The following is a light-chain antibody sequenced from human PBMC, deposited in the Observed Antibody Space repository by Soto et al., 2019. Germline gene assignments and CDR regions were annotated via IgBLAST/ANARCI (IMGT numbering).Light chain of an antibody. CDR1: QTVSSTY. Sequence: EIVLTQSPGTLSLSPGERATLSCRASQTVSSTYLAWYQQKPGQAPRLLIYGASSRATGIPDRFSGSGSGTDFTLNISRLEPEDFAVYYCQQYGRSPPYTFGQGTKLEIK. V-gene: IGKV3-20*01. CDR3: QQYGRSPPYT. CDR2: GAS. J-gene: IGKJ2*01.